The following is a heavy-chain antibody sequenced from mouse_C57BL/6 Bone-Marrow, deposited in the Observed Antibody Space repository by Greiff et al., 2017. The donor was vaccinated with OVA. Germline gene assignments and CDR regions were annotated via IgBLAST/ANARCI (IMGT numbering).Heavy chain of an antibody. CDR2: IYPGSGST. V-gene: IGHV1-55*01. D-gene: IGHD1-1*01. Sequence: QVQLQQLGAELVKPGASVKMSCKASGYTFTSYWITWVKQRPGQGLEWIGDIYPGSGSTNYNEKFKSKATLTVDTSSSTAYMQLSSLTSEDSAVYYCARSNYGSSYWYFDVWGTGTTVTVSS. CDR3: ARSNYGSSYWYFDV. J-gene: IGHJ1*03. CDR1: GYTFTSYW.